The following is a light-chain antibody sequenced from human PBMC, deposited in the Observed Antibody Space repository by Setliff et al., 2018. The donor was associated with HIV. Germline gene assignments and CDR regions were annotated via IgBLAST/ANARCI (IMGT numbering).Light chain of an antibody. Sequence: QAVVAQPPSASGSPGQSVTISCTGTSSDVGGYNYVSWYQQHPGKAPKLMIYEVSKRPPGVPDRFSGSKSGNTASLTVSGLQAEDEADYYCSSYAGSNNVFGTGTKVTVL. CDR3: SSYAGSNNV. CDR2: EVS. J-gene: IGLJ1*01. CDR1: SSDVGGYNY. V-gene: IGLV2-8*01.